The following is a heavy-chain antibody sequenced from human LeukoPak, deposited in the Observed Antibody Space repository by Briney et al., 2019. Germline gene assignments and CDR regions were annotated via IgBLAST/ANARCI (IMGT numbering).Heavy chain of an antibody. CDR2: INPSGGST. CDR3: ARGYVDIVATGPATPEYYFDY. V-gene: IGHV1-46*01. Sequence: ASVKVSCKASGYTFTSYYMHWVRQAPGQGLEWMGIINPSGGSTSYAQKFQGRVTMTRDTSTSTVYMELSGLRSEDTAVYYCARGYVDIVATGPATPEYYFDYWGQGTLVTVSS. CDR1: GYTFTSYY. J-gene: IGHJ4*02. D-gene: IGHD5-12*01.